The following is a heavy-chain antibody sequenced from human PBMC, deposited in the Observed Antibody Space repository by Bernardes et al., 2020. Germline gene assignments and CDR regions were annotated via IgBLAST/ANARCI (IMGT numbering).Heavy chain of an antibody. V-gene: IGHV3-53*01. CDR1: GFTVSSNY. Sequence: GEVQRLSCAASGFTVSSNYMSWVRQAPGKGLEWVSVIYSGGSTYYAHSVKGRFTISRDNSKNTLYLQMNSLRAEDTAVYYCARELGYFDYWGQGTLVTVSS. J-gene: IGHJ4*02. CDR2: IYSGGST. CDR3: ARELGYFDY.